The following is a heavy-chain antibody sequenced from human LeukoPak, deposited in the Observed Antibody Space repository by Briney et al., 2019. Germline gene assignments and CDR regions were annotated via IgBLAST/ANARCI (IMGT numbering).Heavy chain of an antibody. V-gene: IGHV4-34*01. D-gene: IGHD6-13*01. CDR3: ARVVVGIAAAVD. Sequence: PSETLSLTCAVYGGSFSGYYWSWIRQPPGKGLEWIGEINHSGSTNYNPSLKSRVTISVDTSKNQFSLKLSSVTAADTAVYYCARVVVGIAAAVDWGQGTLVTVSS. CDR2: INHSGST. CDR1: GGSFSGYY. J-gene: IGHJ4*02.